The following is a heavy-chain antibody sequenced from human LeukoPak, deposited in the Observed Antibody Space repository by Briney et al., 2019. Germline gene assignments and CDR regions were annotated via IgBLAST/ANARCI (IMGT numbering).Heavy chain of an antibody. CDR1: GGSISSSSYY. CDR2: IYYSGST. CDR3: ARDRGDNWNSLDY. V-gene: IGHV4-39*07. J-gene: IGHJ4*02. D-gene: IGHD1-7*01. Sequence: PSETLSLTCTVSGGSISSSSYYWGWIRQPPGKGLEWIGSIYYSGSTYYNPSLKSRVTISVDTSKNQFSLKLSSVTAADTAVHYCARDRGDNWNSLDYWGQGTLVTVSS.